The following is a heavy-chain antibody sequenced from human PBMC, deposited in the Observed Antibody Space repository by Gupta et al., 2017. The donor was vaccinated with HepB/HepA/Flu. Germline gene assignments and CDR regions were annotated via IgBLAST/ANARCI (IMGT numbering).Heavy chain of an antibody. D-gene: IGHD6-13*01. CDR3: ARQLGTPYYYYYYMDV. CDR2: ISSTGGYI. J-gene: IGHJ6*03. Sequence: EVQLVESGGGLVKPGGSLRLSCAASEFTFSRSSMNWVRQAPGKGLEWVSSISSTGGYIYYADSVKGRFTVSRDNANNSLYLQMNSLRAEDTAVYYCARQLGTPYYYYYYMDVWGKGTTVTVS. V-gene: IGHV3-21*01. CDR1: EFTFSRSS.